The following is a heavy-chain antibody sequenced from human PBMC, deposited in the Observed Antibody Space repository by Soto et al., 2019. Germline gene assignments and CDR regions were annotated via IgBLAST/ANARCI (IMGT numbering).Heavy chain of an antibody. J-gene: IGHJ6*02. V-gene: IGHV4-39*01. CDR1: GGSISSSSY. CDR3: RRSSRYSTDV. CDR2: IYSIGST. Sequence: QLQLQESGPGLVNPSETLSLTCTVSGGSISSSSYWGWIRQPPGKGLEWIGSIYSIGSTYYNPSLKSRVTISIDTSKNQFSPKLSAVTAADTAVYYCRRSSRYSTDVWGQGTTVTVSS. D-gene: IGHD6-13*01.